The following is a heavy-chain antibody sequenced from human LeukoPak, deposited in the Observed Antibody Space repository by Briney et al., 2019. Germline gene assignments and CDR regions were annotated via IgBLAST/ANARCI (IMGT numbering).Heavy chain of an antibody. V-gene: IGHV4-39*01. CDR3: ASVRRGFGEFSKYYSYYYMDV. CDR1: GASISSSRDY. J-gene: IGHJ6*03. Sequence: PSETLSLTCTVSGASISSSRDYWGWIRQTPGKGLEWIGSIYYLGNTYYNASLKSRVTISVDTSKNQFSLRLSSVTAADTAVYYCASVRRGFGEFSKYYSYYYMDVWGKGTTVTISS. CDR2: IYYLGNT. D-gene: IGHD3-10*01.